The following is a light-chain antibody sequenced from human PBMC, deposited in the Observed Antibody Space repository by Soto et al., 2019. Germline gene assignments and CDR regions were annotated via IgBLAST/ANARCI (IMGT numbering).Light chain of an antibody. CDR1: QSVSGN. CDR3: QQYNTWPT. V-gene: IGKV3-15*01. CDR2: GAS. J-gene: IGKJ5*01. Sequence: EIVMTQSPATLSVSPGERATLSCRAGQSVSGNLAWYQQKPGQAPRLLIYGASTRATGIPARFSGSGSGTEFTLTISSLQSEDFAVYYCQQYNTWPTFGQGTRLE.